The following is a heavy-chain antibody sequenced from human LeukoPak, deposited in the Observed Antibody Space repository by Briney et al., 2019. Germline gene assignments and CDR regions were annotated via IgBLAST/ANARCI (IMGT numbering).Heavy chain of an antibody. D-gene: IGHD2-15*01. CDR2: IWYDGSNK. J-gene: IGHJ4*02. CDR3: ARDKASSHFDY. CDR1: GFTFSSYG. Sequence: GRSLRLSCAASGFTFSSYGMHWVRQAPGKGLEWVAVIWYDGSNKYYADSVKGRFTISRDNSKNTLYLQMNSLRAEDTAVYYYARDKASSHFDYWGQGTLVTVSS. V-gene: IGHV3-33*01.